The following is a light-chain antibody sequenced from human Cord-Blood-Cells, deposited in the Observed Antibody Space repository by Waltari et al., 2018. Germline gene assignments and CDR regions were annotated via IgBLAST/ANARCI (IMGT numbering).Light chain of an antibody. CDR3: CSYAGSVV. J-gene: IGLJ2*01. V-gene: IGLV2-23*02. Sequence: QSALTQPASVSGSPGQSITISCTGTTSDVGRSNLVSWYQQHPGKAPKLMSYEVSKRPSGVSNRFSGSKSGNTASLTISGLQAEDEADYYCCSYAGSVVFGGGTKLTVL. CDR2: EVS. CDR1: TSDVGRSNL.